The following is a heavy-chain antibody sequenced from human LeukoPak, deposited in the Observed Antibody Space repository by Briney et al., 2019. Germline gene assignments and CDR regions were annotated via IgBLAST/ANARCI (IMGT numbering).Heavy chain of an antibody. J-gene: IGHJ2*01. D-gene: IGHD4-17*01. Sequence: RPGGSLRLSCAASGFTFDDYGMSWVRQAPGKGLEWVTGITWNVASTGFADSVKGRFTISRDNAKNSLYLGMSSLRAEDTALYYCAREYGDYSSYFDLWGRGTLVTVSS. CDR3: AREYGDYSSYFDL. V-gene: IGHV3-20*04. CDR1: GFTFDDYG. CDR2: ITWNVAST.